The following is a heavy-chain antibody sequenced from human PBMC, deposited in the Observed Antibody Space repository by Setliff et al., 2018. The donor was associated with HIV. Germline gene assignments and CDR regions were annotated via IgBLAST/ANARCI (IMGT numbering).Heavy chain of an antibody. V-gene: IGHV4-39*01. Sequence: SETLSLTCTVSGGSIGSSSYYWGWIRHPPGKGREWIGNIYYSRSNFYNPSLKSRVTISVDTSKNQFSLRLSSVTAADTAVYYCARSPRLRGGHNWFDPWGQGTLVTVSS. CDR3: ARSPRLRGGHNWFDP. J-gene: IGHJ5*02. CDR2: IYYSRSN. D-gene: IGHD4-17*01. CDR1: GGSIGSSSYY.